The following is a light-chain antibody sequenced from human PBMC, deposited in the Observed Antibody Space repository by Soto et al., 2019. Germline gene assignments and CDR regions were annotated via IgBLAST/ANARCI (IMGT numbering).Light chain of an antibody. J-gene: IGKJ1*01. Sequence: EIVLTQSPDTLSLSPGEGATLSCRASQSLSDSLVWYKQKPGQAPRLLMYDGSRRATGIPARFSASGSGTDFTLIISRLEPADFAVYYCQQYGSPPWAFGQGTKVEIK. CDR3: QQYGSPPWA. CDR1: QSLSDS. V-gene: IGKV3-20*01. CDR2: DGS.